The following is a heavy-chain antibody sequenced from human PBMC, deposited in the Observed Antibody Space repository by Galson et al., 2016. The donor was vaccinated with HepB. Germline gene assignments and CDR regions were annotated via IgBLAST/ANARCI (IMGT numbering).Heavy chain of an antibody. J-gene: IGHJ6*04. V-gene: IGHV3-23*01. D-gene: IGHD2-2*01. CDR1: GFTFNNYG. CDR3: VQGSTAPAV. CDR2: ISRSGDST. Sequence: SLRLSCAASGFTFNNYGMTWVRQPPGKGLEVVSSISRSGDSTDYADSVKGRFTISRDNSENTLSLQMNSLTADDTAIYYCVQGSTAPAVWGKGTTVTVSS.